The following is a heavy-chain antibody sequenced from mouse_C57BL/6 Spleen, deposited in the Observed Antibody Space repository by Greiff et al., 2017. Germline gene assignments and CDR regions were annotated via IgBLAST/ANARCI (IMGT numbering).Heavy chain of an antibody. J-gene: IGHJ4*01. V-gene: IGHV1-81*01. CDR3: ARYYYDYDRVNYAMDY. CDR2: IYPRSGKT. D-gene: IGHD2-4*01. Sequence: QVQLQQSGAELARPGASVKLSCKASGYTFTSYGISWVKQRTGQGLEWIGEIYPRSGKTYYNEKFKGKATLTADKSSSTAYMELRSLTSEDSAVYFCARYYYDYDRVNYAMDYWGQGTSVTVSS. CDR1: GYTFTSYG.